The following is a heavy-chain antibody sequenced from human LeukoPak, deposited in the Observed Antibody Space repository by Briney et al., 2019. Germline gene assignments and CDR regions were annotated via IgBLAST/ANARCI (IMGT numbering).Heavy chain of an antibody. V-gene: IGHV3-48*01. J-gene: IGHJ6*02. CDR3: VRDLRTPYYYYGMDV. CDR1: GFTFSSYS. CDR2: ISSRSSTK. Sequence: GGSLSLSCAASGFTFSSYSMNWVRQAPGKGLEWVSYISSRSSTKYYADSVKGRFTISRDNAKNSLYLQMNSLRAEDTAVYYCVRDLRTPYYYYGMDVWGQGTTVTVSS.